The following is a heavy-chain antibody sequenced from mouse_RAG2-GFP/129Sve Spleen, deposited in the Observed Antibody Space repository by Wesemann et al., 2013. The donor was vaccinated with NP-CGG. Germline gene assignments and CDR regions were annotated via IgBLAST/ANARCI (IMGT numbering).Heavy chain of an antibody. D-gene: IGHD1-1*01. CDR3: ARWGYYYGSSYDFYYYAMDY. CDR1: GFNIKDTY. J-gene: IGHJ4*01. V-gene: IGHV14-3*02. Sequence: EVQLQQSGAELVKPGASVKLSCTASGFNIKDTYMHWVKQRPEQGLEWIGRIDPANGNTKYDPKFQGKATITADTSSNTAYLQLSSLTSDPDTAVYYCARWGYYYGSSYDFYYYAMDYWGGVKGNLSHRLL. CDR2: IDPANGNT.